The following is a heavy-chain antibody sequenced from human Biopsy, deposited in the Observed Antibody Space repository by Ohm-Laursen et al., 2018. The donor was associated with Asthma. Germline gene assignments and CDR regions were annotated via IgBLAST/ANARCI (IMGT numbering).Heavy chain of an antibody. D-gene: IGHD2-21*01. J-gene: IGHJ1*01. CDR2: ISAYNGNT. CDR3: ARGGGAHFQH. Sequence: ASVKVSCKASGYTFTSYGISWVRQAPGQGLEWMGWISAYNGNTNYAQKFQGRVTITADESASTAYMELSSLRSEDTAVYYCARGGGAHFQHWGQGTLVTVSS. V-gene: IGHV1-18*01. CDR1: GYTFTSYG.